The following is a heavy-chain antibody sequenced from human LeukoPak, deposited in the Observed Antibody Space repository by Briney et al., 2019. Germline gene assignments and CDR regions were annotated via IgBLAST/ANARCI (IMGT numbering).Heavy chain of an antibody. D-gene: IGHD2-2*01. Sequence: GGSLRLSCAASGFTFSSYEMNWVRQAPGKGLEWVSHISTSGSTIYYADSVKGRFTISRDNAKNSLYLQMNSLRAEDTAVYYCARDGSSHYRELDYWGQGTLVSVSS. CDR1: GFTFSSYE. V-gene: IGHV3-48*03. CDR2: ISTSGSTI. J-gene: IGHJ4*02. CDR3: ARDGSSHYRELDY.